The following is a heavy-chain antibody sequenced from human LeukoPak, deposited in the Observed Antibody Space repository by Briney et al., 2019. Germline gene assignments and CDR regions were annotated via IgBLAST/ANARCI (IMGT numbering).Heavy chain of an antibody. V-gene: IGHV1-69*06. CDR3: ARSRADILTGYYY. J-gene: IGHJ4*02. CDR2: IIPIFGTA. Sequence: GASVKVSCKASGGTFSSYAISWVRQAPGQGLEWMGGIIPIFGTANYAQKFQGRVTITADKSTSTAYMELSSLRSEDTAVYYCARSRADILTGYYYWGQGTLVTVSS. CDR1: GGTFSSYA. D-gene: IGHD3-9*01.